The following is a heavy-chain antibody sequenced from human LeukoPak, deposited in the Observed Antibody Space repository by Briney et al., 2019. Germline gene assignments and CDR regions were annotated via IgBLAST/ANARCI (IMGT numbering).Heavy chain of an antibody. V-gene: IGHV1-2*02. CDR1: GYTFIHHY. CDR3: ARKKVEVVATYDY. Sequence: ASVKVSCKASGYTFIHHYIHWVRQAPGHGLEWMGWSNPHSATPTYAQKFQGRVTMTRHTSSNTAYMELSSLTSDDTAIYFCARKKVEVVATYDYWGQGTLITVAS. D-gene: IGHD2-21*01. J-gene: IGHJ4*02. CDR2: SNPHSATP.